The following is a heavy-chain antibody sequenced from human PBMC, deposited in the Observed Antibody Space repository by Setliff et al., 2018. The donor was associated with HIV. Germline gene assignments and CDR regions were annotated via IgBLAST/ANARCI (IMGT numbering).Heavy chain of an antibody. CDR2: ISSSGSTI. Sequence: GGSLRLSCAASGFTFSDYYMSWIRQAPGKGLEWVSYISSSGSTIYYADSVKGRFTISRDNAKNSLYLQMNSLRAEDTAVYYCAREAPYGSGSYYGPNWFDPWGQGTLVTVSS. D-gene: IGHD3-10*01. CDR3: AREAPYGSGSYYGPNWFDP. J-gene: IGHJ5*02. CDR1: GFTFSDYY. V-gene: IGHV3-11*04.